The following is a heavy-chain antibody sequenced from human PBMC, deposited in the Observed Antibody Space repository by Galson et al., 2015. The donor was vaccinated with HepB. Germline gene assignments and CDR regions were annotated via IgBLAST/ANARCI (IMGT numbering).Heavy chain of an antibody. CDR2: ISASTIYT. CDR3: ARVADADYGDHTHFDS. CDR1: GFTFSDYY. D-gene: IGHD4-17*01. Sequence: SLRLSCAASGFTFSDYYMSWIRQAPGKGLEWLSYISASTIYTNYADSVKGRFTVSRDSAKNSLNLQMNSLRAEDTAVYYCARVADADYGDHTHFDSWGQGALVIVSS. V-gene: IGHV3-11*06. J-gene: IGHJ4*02.